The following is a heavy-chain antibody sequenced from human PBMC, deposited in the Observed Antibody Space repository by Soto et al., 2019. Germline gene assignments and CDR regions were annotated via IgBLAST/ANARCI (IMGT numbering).Heavy chain of an antibody. CDR3: ARDLTGITIFGVVHYGMDV. CDR1: GYTFTSYY. D-gene: IGHD3-3*01. J-gene: IGHJ6*02. CDR2: INPSGGST. V-gene: IGHV1-46*01. Sequence: ASVKVSCKASGYTFTSYYMHWVRQAPVQGLEWMGIINPSGGSTSYAQKFQGRVTMTRDTSTSTVYMELSSLRSEDTAVYYCARDLTGITIFGVVHYGMDVWGQGTTVTVSS.